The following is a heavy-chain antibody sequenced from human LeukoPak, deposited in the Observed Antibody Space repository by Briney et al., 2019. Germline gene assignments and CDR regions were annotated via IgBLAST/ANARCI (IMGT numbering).Heavy chain of an antibody. CDR3: AGSYGD. CDR2: IKQDGSEK. J-gene: IGHJ4*02. D-gene: IGHD4-17*01. CDR1: GFTFSSYG. V-gene: IGHV3-7*01. Sequence: GGSLRLSCAASGFTFSSYGMTWVRQAPGKGLEWVANIKQDGSEKYVDSVKGRFTISRDNAKNSLYLQMNSLRAEDTAVYYCAGSYGDWGQGTLVTVSS.